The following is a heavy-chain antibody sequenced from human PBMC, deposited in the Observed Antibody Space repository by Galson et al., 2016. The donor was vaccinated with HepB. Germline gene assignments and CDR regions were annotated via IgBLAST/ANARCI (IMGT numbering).Heavy chain of an antibody. CDR1: GYTFTSYA. CDR3: ARLGRYCSGGSCYSIFDY. Sequence: SVKVSCKASGYTFTSYATHWVRQAPGQRLEWMGWINAGNGNTKYSQKFQGRVTITRDTSASTAYMELSSLRSEDTAVYYCARLGRYCSGGSCYSIFDYWGQGTLVTVSS. J-gene: IGHJ4*02. D-gene: IGHD2-15*01. CDR2: INAGNGNT. V-gene: IGHV1-3*01.